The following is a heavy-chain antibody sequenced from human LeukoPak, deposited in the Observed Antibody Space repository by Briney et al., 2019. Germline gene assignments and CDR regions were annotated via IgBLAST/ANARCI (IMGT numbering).Heavy chain of an antibody. V-gene: IGHV3-30-3*01. D-gene: IGHD5-12*01. CDR3: ARVRFRGYDWMTYGMDV. Sequence: PGRSLRLSCAASGFTFSSYAMHWVRQAPGKGPEWVAVISYDGSNKYYADSVKGRFTISRDNSKNTLYLQMNSLRAEDTAVYYCARVRFRGYDWMTYGMDVWGQGTTVTVSS. CDR2: ISYDGSNK. J-gene: IGHJ6*02. CDR1: GFTFSSYA.